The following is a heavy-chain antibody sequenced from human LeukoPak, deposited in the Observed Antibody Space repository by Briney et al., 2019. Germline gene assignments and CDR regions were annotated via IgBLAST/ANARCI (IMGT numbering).Heavy chain of an antibody. CDR1: GFTFSSYA. CDR2: AGGSGGST. CDR3: AKDLGSVVTPPSLDY. Sequence: GGSLRLSCAASGFTFSSYAMSWVRQAPGKGLEWVSSAGGSGGSTYYADSVKGRFTISRDNSKNTLYLQMNSLRAEDTAVYYCAKDLGSVVTPPSLDYWGQGTLVTVSS. V-gene: IGHV3-23*01. J-gene: IGHJ4*02. D-gene: IGHD4-23*01.